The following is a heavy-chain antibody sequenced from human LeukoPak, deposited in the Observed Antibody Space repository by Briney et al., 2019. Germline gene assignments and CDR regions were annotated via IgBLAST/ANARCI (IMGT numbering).Heavy chain of an antibody. CDR1: GFTFNSYW. J-gene: IGHJ3*02. CDR3: ARGGTDDDFDI. Sequence: PGGSLSLSCAASGFTFNSYWMHWVRQAPGKGLVWVSRINVDGSSTTYADSVKGRFPISRDNAKNTLYMQMNSLRAEDTAVYYCARGGTDDDFDIWGQGTMVTVSS. D-gene: IGHD1-26*01. V-gene: IGHV3-74*01. CDR2: INVDGSST.